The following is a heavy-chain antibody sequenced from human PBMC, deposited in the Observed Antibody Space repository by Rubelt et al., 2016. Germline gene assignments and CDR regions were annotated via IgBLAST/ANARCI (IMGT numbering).Heavy chain of an antibody. J-gene: IGHJ2*01. Sequence: GVTVSSNYMSWVRQAPGKGLEWVSVIYSGGSTYYADSVKGRFTISRHNSKNTLYLQMNSLRAEDTAVYYCAKDQRPVRWDFDVWGRGTLVTVSS. CDR3: AKDQRPVRWDFDV. V-gene: IGHV3-53*04. CDR2: IYSGGST. CDR1: GVTVSSNY.